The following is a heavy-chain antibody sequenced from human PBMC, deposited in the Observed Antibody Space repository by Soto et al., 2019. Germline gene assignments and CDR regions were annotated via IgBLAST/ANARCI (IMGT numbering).Heavy chain of an antibody. CDR3: VREGRGSFDF. D-gene: IGHD5-12*01. V-gene: IGHV3-23*01. J-gene: IGHJ3*01. Sequence: LGLSCAASGFIFTNYAMNWVRQAPGKGLEWVSVIGGRGNSAYYADSVQGRFTISRDNSKNTLSLQMSSLTADDTAIYYCVREGRGSFDFWGRGTMVTVSS. CDR1: GFIFTNYA. CDR2: IGGRGNSA.